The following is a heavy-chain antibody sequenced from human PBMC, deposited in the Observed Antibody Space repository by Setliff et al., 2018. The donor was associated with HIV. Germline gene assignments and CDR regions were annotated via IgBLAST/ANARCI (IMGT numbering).Heavy chain of an antibody. D-gene: IGHD2-8*01. CDR2: ISSSSSYI. CDR1: GFTFSSYS. V-gene: IGHV3-21*01. Sequence: GGSLRLSCAASGFTFSSYSMNWVRQAPGKGLEWVSSISSSSSYIYYADSVMGRFTITRDNAKNSLSLQMRGLRAEDTAVYYCARQISFGLAPDDGTKSGFEYFDYWGQGTLVTVSS. J-gene: IGHJ4*02. CDR3: ARQISFGLAPDDGTKSGFEYFDY.